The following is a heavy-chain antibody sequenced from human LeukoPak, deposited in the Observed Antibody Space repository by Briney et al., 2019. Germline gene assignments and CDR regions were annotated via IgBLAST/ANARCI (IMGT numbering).Heavy chain of an antibody. V-gene: IGHV1-18*01. Sequence: GASVKVSCKASGYTFTSYGISWVRQAPGQGLEWMGWISAYNGNTNYAQKLQGRVTMTTDTSTSTAYMELRSLRSDDTAVYYCARDLWQWLDLGAAFDIWGQGTMVTVSS. J-gene: IGHJ3*02. CDR1: GYTFTSYG. CDR3: ARDLWQWLDLGAAFDI. CDR2: ISAYNGNT. D-gene: IGHD6-19*01.